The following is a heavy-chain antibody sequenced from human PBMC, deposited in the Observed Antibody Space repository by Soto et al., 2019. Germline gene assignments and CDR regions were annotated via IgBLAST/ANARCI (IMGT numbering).Heavy chain of an antibody. Sequence: PGGSLRLSCAASGFTFSSYAMSWVRQAPGKGLEWVSAISGSGGSTYYADSVKGRFTISRDSSKNTLYLQMNSLRAEDTAVYYCAKRMITFGGVIGPKDYWGQGTLVTVSS. CDR1: GFTFSSYA. CDR3: AKRMITFGGVIGPKDY. D-gene: IGHD3-16*02. V-gene: IGHV3-23*01. CDR2: ISGSGGST. J-gene: IGHJ4*02.